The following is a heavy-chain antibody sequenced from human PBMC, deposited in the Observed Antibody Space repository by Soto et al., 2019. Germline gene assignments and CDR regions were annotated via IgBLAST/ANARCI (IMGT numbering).Heavy chain of an antibody. CDR2: IYYSGST. Sequence: SETLSLTCTVSGGPISNYDWRWHRQPSGKGLEWIGYIYYSGSTNYNPSLKSRVTISVDTSKNQFSLKLNSVTAADTAVYYCAGDATGSSYFDYWGQGSLVTVS. D-gene: IGHD6-13*01. J-gene: IGHJ4*02. CDR3: AGDATGSSYFDY. CDR1: GGPISNYD. V-gene: IGHV4-59*01.